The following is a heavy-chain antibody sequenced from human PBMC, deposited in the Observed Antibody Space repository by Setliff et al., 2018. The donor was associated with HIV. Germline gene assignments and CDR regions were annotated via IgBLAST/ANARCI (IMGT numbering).Heavy chain of an antibody. CDR2: IYHSGST. Sequence: SETLSLTCAVSGYSISSGYYWGWVRQPPGKGLEWIGSIYHSGSTHYNPSLKSRVTISVDTSKNQFSLKLSSVTAADTAVYYSARGDYYDSSGYSHDAFDIWGQGTMVTVSS. CDR3: ARGDYYDSSGYSHDAFDI. J-gene: IGHJ3*02. D-gene: IGHD3-22*01. CDR1: GYSISSGYY. V-gene: IGHV4-38-2*01.